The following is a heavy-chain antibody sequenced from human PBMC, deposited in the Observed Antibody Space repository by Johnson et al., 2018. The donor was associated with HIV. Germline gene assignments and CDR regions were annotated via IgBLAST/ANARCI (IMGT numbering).Heavy chain of an antibody. J-gene: IGHJ3*02. Sequence: QLQLVESGGGVVRPGGSLRLSCAASGFTFDDYGMSWVRQAPGKGLEWVAVIRYDGSNKYYADSVKGRFTISRDNSKNTLYLQMSSLRAEDTAVYYCAKCRGLGARGAFDIWGQGTMVTVSS. CDR3: AKCRGLGARGAFDI. CDR1: GFTFDDYG. CDR2: IRYDGSNK. D-gene: IGHD5-12*01. V-gene: IGHV3-30*02.